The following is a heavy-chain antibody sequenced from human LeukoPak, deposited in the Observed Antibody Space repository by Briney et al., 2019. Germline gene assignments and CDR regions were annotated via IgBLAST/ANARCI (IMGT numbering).Heavy chain of an antibody. CDR1: GFTFDDYG. J-gene: IGHJ3*02. CDR2: INWNGGST. CDR3: ARPRLEYCSGGSCFDAFDI. V-gene: IGHV3-20*04. Sequence: PGGSLRLSCAASGFTFDDYGMSWVRQAPGKGLEWVSGINWNGGSTGYADSVKGRFTISRDNSKNTLYLQMNSLTAEDTAIYSCARPRLEYCSGGSCFDAFDIWGQGTMDTVSS. D-gene: IGHD2-15*01.